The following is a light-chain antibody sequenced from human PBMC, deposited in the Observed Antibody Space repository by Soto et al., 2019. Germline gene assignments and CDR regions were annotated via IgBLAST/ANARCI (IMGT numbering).Light chain of an antibody. CDR3: QQYANLPLT. CDR1: QDIANY. Sequence: DIQMTQSPSSLSASVGDRVTITCQASQDIANYLNWYQQKAGRAPKFLIYDASNLETGVPSRFSGSGSGTDFTLTISSLQPEDIATYYCQQYANLPLTVGGGTKVDI. J-gene: IGKJ4*01. CDR2: DAS. V-gene: IGKV1-33*01.